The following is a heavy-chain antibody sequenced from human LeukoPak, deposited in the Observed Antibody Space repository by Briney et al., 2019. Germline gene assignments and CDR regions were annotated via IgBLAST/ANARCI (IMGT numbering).Heavy chain of an antibody. J-gene: IGHJ4*02. CDR2: ISSSGSTI. Sequence: GGSLRLSCAASGFTFSSYSMNWVRQAPGKGLEWVSYISSSGSTIYYADSVKGRFTISRDNAKNSLYLQMNSLRAEDTAVYYCARAESVTYYDFWSASYYFDYWGQGTLVTVSS. CDR3: ARAESVTYYDFWSASYYFDY. CDR1: GFTFSSYS. V-gene: IGHV3-48*04. D-gene: IGHD3-3*01.